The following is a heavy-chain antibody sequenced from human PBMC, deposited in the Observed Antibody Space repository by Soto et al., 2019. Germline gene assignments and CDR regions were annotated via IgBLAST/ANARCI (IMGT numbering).Heavy chain of an antibody. D-gene: IGHD5-12*01. CDR1: GGSISSSNW. Sequence: SETLSLTCAVSGGSISSSNWWSWVRQPPGKGLEWIGEIYHSGSTNYNPSLKSRVTISVDKSKNQFSLKLSSVTAADTAVYYCASESRDGYPFDYWGQGTLVTVSS. V-gene: IGHV4-4*02. CDR2: IYHSGST. J-gene: IGHJ4*02. CDR3: ASESRDGYPFDY.